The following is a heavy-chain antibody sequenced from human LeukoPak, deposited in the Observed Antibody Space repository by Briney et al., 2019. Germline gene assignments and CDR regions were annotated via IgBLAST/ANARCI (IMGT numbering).Heavy chain of an antibody. CDR3: AKDPGSL. CDR1: GFTFSSYG. Sequence: PGRSLRLSCAASGFTFSSYGMHWVRQAPGKGLEWVAVISYDGSNKYYADSVKGRFTISRDNSKNTLYLQMNSLRAEDTAVYYCAKDPGSLWGQGTLVTVSS. D-gene: IGHD3-10*01. J-gene: IGHJ4*02. CDR2: ISYDGSNK. V-gene: IGHV3-30*18.